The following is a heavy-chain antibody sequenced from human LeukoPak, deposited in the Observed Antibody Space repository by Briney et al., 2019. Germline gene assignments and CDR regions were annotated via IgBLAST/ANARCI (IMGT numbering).Heavy chain of an antibody. J-gene: IGHJ4*02. CDR3: VKDSFDLAVAGFDY. V-gene: IGHV3-64D*06. CDR2: ISSNGGST. D-gene: IGHD6-19*01. Sequence: GGSLRLSCSASGFTFSSYAMHWVRQAPGKGLEYVSAISSNGGSTYYADSVKGGFTISRDNSKNTLYLQMSSLRAEDTAVYYCVKDSFDLAVAGFDYWGQGTLVTVSS. CDR1: GFTFSSYA.